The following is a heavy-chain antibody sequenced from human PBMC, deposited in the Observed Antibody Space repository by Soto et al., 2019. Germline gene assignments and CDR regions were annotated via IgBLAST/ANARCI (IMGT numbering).Heavy chain of an antibody. CDR2: IWYDGSDK. CDR1: GFAFSSFG. CDR3: AFGNLSYYFDY. D-gene: IGHD3-16*01. Sequence: QVQLVESGGGVVQPGTSLRLSCVASGFAFSSFGMHWVRQAPGKGLEWVAIIWYDGSDKYYGDSVKGRFTISRDNSKNTLFLQTNSLRAEDTAGYHWAFGNLSYYFDYWGQGTPVTVSS. V-gene: IGHV3-33*01. J-gene: IGHJ4*02.